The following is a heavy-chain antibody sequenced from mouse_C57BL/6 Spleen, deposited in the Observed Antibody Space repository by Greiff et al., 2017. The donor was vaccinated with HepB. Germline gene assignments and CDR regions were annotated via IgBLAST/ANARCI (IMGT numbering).Heavy chain of an antibody. CDR1: GYTFTSYW. V-gene: IGHV1-61*01. J-gene: IGHJ4*01. CDR3: ARKGAGYPHYAMDY. CDR2: IYPSDSET. Sequence: VQLQQPGAELVRPGSSVKLSCKASGYTFTSYWMDWVKQRPGQGLEWIGNIYPSDSETHYNQKFKDKATLTVDKSSSTAYMQLSSLTSDDSAVYYCARKGAGYPHYAMDYWGQGTSVTVSS. D-gene: IGHD3-2*02.